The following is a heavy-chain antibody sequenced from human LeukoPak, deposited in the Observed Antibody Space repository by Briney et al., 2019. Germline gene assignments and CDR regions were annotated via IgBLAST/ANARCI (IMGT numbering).Heavy chain of an antibody. CDR1: GGTFSSYA. Sequence: SVKVSCKASGGTFSSYAISWVRQAPGQGLEWMGGIIPIFGTANYAQKFQGSVTITADESTSTAYMELSSLRSEDTAVYYCARVVPAAIYAFDIWGQGTMVTVSS. D-gene: IGHD2-2*02. J-gene: IGHJ3*02. V-gene: IGHV1-69*13. CDR3: ARVVPAAIYAFDI. CDR2: IIPIFGTA.